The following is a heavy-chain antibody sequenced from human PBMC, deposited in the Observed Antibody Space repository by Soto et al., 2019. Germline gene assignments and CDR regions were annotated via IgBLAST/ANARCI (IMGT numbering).Heavy chain of an antibody. J-gene: IGHJ6*02. CDR2: IIPILGIA. CDR1: GGTFSSYT. V-gene: IGHV1-69*02. CDR3: TTVGSERSGYYYAEGLEV. D-gene: IGHD3-22*01. Sequence: SVKVSCKASGGTFSSYTISWVRQAPGQGLEWMGRIIPILGIANSAQKFQGRVTITAAKSTSPAYMELSSLRSEDTAVYYCTTVGSERSGYYYAEGLEVWRQASTVTVTS.